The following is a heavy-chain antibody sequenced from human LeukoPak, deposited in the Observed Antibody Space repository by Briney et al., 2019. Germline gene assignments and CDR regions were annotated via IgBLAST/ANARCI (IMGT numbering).Heavy chain of an antibody. CDR2: IYHSGST. V-gene: IGHV4-30-2*01. D-gene: IGHD3-22*01. J-gene: IGHJ3*02. Sequence: SETLSLTCAVSGGSISSGGYSWSWIRQPSGKGLEWIGYIYHSGSTYYNPSLKSRVTISVDRSKNQFSLKLSSVTAADTAVYYRAREGGYDSSGYTLAGAFDIWGQGTMVTVSS. CDR1: GGSISSGGYS. CDR3: AREGGYDSSGYTLAGAFDI.